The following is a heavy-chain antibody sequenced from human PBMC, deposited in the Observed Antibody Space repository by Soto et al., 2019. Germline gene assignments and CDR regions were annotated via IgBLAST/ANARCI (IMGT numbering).Heavy chain of an antibody. CDR1: GYTFTSYY. V-gene: IGHV1-46*01. CDR3: AIEYSSSPPYYPIGY. CDR2: INPSGGST. J-gene: IGHJ4*02. D-gene: IGHD6-6*01. Sequence: ASVKVSCKASGYTFTSYYMHWVRQAPGQGLEWMGIINPSGGSTSYAQKFQGRVTMTRDESTSTAYMELSSLRSEDTAVYYCAIEYSSSPPYYPIGYWGQGTLVTVSS.